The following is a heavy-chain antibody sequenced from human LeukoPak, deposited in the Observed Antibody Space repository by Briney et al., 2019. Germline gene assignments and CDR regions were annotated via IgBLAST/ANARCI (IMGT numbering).Heavy chain of an antibody. CDR1: GFTFSDYH. V-gene: IGHV3-11*05. D-gene: IGHD3-22*01. J-gene: IGHJ4*02. CDR3: VRDISGYYFDY. CDR2: ISGSSIYT. Sequence: PGGSLRLSCAASGFTFSDYHMTWIRQAPGKGLEWVSYISGSSIYTRYADSVKGRFTNSRDNAKNSLYLQMNSLRAEDTALYYCVRDISGYYFDYWGQGTLVTVSS.